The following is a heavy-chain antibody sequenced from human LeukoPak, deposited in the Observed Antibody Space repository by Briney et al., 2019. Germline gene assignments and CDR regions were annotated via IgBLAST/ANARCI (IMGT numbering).Heavy chain of an antibody. J-gene: IGHJ4*02. V-gene: IGHV3-48*01. CDR2: ISTGGSPI. CDR1: KFTFSTYS. CDR3: AQTSGY. Sequence: GGSLRLSCAASKFTFSTYSMNWVRQAPGKGLEWVSYISTGGSPIYYADSVKGRFTISRDNAKNSLYLQMSSPRAEDTAVYYCAQTSGYWGQGTLATVSS.